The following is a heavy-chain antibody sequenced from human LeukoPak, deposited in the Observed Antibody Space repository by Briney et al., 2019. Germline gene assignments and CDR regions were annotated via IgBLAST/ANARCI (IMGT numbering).Heavy chain of an antibody. Sequence: GGSLRLSCAASGFTFSSYAMSWVRQAPGKGLEWVSSISGSGGTTYYADSVKGRFTISRDNAKNSLYLQMNSLRAEDTAVYYCARDLRSSSWYPGLGYFQHWGQGTLVTVSS. CDR2: ISGSGGTT. D-gene: IGHD6-13*01. V-gene: IGHV3-23*01. CDR1: GFTFSSYA. CDR3: ARDLRSSSWYPGLGYFQH. J-gene: IGHJ1*01.